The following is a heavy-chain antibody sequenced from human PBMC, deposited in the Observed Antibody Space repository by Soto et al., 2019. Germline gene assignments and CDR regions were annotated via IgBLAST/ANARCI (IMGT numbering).Heavy chain of an antibody. CDR1: GASITNDDFF. Sequence: SETLSLTCTVSGASITNDDFFWSWVRQHPDKGLEWLAYITYGGSIYYSPSLRSRLSVSIDKSKSQFSLNVRSVTAADTAVYFCAKMERTQLWLLVQNWGQGLPVTVSS. D-gene: IGHD5-18*01. CDR2: ITYGGSI. V-gene: IGHV4-31*03. CDR3: AKMERTQLWLLVQN. J-gene: IGHJ4*02.